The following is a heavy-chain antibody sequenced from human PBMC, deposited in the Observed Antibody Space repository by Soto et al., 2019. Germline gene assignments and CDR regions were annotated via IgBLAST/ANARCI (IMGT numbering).Heavy chain of an antibody. CDR2: IIPIFGTA. J-gene: IGHJ3*02. V-gene: IGHV1-69*06. Sequence: QVQLVQSGAEVKKPGSSVKVSCKASGGTFSSYAISWVRQAPGQGLEWMGGIIPIFGTANYAQKFQGRATITADKSTSTAYMELSSLRSEDTAVYYCATLPTTYYYDSSGYYPGDAFDIWGQGTMVTVSS. CDR1: GGTFSSYA. D-gene: IGHD3-22*01. CDR3: ATLPTTYYYDSSGYYPGDAFDI.